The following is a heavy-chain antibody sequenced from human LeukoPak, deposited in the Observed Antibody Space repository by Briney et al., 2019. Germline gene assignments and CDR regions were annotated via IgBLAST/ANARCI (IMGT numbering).Heavy chain of an antibody. V-gene: IGHV4-30-2*01. CDR2: IYHSGST. J-gene: IGHJ4*02. Sequence: SETLSLTCTVSGGSISSGGYYWSWIRQPPGKGLEWIGYIYHSGSTYYNPSLKSRVTISVDRSKNQFSLKLSSVTAADTAVYYCARAPPCSSTSCYGVDYWGQGTLVTVSS. CDR3: ARAPPCSSTSCYGVDY. D-gene: IGHD2-2*01. CDR1: GGSISSGGYY.